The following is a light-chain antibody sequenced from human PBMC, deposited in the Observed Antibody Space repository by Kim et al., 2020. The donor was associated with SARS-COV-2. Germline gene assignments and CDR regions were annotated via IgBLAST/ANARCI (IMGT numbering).Light chain of an antibody. CDR3: QSYNSAPWT. V-gene: IGKV1-27*01. CDR2: AAS. J-gene: IGKJ1*01. Sequence: DIQMTQSPSSLSASVGDRVTITCRPSQDISHYLAWFQQKPGEAPKLLIYAASALHSEVPSRFSGSGSGTDFTLTISSLQPEDVATFYCQSYNSAPWTFGQGTKVEIK. CDR1: QDISHY.